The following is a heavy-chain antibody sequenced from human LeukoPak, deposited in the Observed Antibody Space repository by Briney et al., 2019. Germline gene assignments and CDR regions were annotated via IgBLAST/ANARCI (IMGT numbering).Heavy chain of an antibody. V-gene: IGHV4-61*01. Sequence: SETLSLTCSVSTYSISSAYYWGWIRQPPGEGLEWIGSMTWIGYNYYSGSTNYNPSLKSRGTISVDTSKNQFSLKLSSVTAADAAVYYCARTFRSSWYGYYFDYWGQGTLVTVSS. CDR1: TYSISSAYY. J-gene: IGHJ4*02. CDR2: IGSMTWIGYNYYSGST. D-gene: IGHD6-13*01. CDR3: ARTFRSSWYGYYFDY.